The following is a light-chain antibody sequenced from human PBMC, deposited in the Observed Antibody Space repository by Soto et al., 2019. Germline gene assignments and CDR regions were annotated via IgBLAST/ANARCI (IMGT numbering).Light chain of an antibody. V-gene: IGKV3-11*01. CDR2: DAS. J-gene: IGKJ5*01. Sequence: EVVLTQSPATLSLSPGERATLSCRASQSVRTYLAWYQQKPGQVPRLLIHDASSRATGIPARFSGSGSGTDFTLTISSLEPEDFAVYYGQQRTNWPSSTFGQGTRLE. CDR1: QSVRTY. CDR3: QQRTNWPSST.